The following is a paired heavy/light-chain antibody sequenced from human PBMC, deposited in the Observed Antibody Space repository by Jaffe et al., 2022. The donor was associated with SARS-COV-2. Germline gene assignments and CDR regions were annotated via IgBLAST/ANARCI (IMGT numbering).Heavy chain of an antibody. J-gene: IGHJ4*02. Sequence: QVQLQESGPGLVKPSQTLSLTCTVSGGSISSATYYWSWIRQPAGKGLEWVGRIYSSGRTDYNPSLWSRLTISLDTSKNQFSLKLSSVTAADTAVYYCARVLDGPAGIFDHWGQGTLVIVSS. V-gene: IGHV4-61*02. D-gene: IGHD6-19*01. CDR2: IYSSGRT. CDR1: GGSISSATYY. CDR3: ARVLDGPAGIFDH.
Light chain of an antibody. V-gene: IGLV10-54*01. CDR1: SNNVGYQG. CDR3: SAWDSRLTAWV. CDR2: RDN. Sequence: QAGLTQPPSVSKDLRQTATLTCTGNSNNVGYQGAAWLQQHQGHPPRLLFYRDNNRPSGIPERLSASRSGNTASLTITGLQPEDEADYYCSAWDSRLTAWVFGGGTKLTVL. J-gene: IGLJ3*02.